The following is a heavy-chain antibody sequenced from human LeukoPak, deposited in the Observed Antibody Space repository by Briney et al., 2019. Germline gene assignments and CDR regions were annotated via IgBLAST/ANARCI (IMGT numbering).Heavy chain of an antibody. CDR1: GFTFSGSA. D-gene: IGHD6-19*01. CDR3: TREIAVAGTRVAFDI. Sequence: GGSLRLSCAASGFTFSGSAMHWVRQASGKGLEWVGRIRSKANSYATAYATSVKGRFTISRDDSKNTAYLQMNSLKTEDTAVYYCTREIAVAGTRVAFDIWGQGTMVTVSS. CDR2: IRSKANSYAT. J-gene: IGHJ3*02. V-gene: IGHV3-73*01.